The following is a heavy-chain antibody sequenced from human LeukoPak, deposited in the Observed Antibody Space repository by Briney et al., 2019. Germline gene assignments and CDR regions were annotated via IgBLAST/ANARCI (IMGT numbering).Heavy chain of an antibody. D-gene: IGHD6-19*01. Sequence: PGGSLRLSCTASGFTFSSYSMNWVRQAPGKGLEWVSYISNTGTTMYYADSVKGRFTISRDNAKNSLYLQMNSLRAGDTAVYYCARGTSSGWFSDAFDIWGQGTMVTVSS. J-gene: IGHJ3*02. CDR1: GFTFSSYS. V-gene: IGHV3-48*01. CDR3: ARGTSSGWFSDAFDI. CDR2: ISNTGTTM.